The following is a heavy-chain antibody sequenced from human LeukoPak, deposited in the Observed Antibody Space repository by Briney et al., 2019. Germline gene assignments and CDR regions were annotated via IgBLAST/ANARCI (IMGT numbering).Heavy chain of an antibody. CDR1: GGSISSGSYY. Sequence: PSETLSLTCTVSGGSISSGSYYWSWIRQPAGKGLEWIGRIYTSGSTNYNPSLKSRVTMSVDTSKNQFSLKLSSVTAADTAVYYCARDLSYSGYDSWGQGTLVTVSS. CDR2: IYTSGST. CDR3: ARDLSYSGYDS. D-gene: IGHD5-12*01. V-gene: IGHV4-61*02. J-gene: IGHJ5*02.